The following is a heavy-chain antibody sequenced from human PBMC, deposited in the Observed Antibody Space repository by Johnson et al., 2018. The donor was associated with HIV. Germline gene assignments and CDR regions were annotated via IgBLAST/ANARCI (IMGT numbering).Heavy chain of an antibody. J-gene: IGHJ3*02. V-gene: IGHV3-30*04. CDR2: ISYDGSNN. CDR1: GFTFSSYA. D-gene: IGHD3-3*01. CDR3: ARGSYNFWSGEREAFDI. Sequence: QVQLVESGGGVVQPGRSLRLSCAASGFTFSSYAMHWVRQAPGKGLEWVAVISYDGSNNYYADSVKGRFTTSRANSKNTLYLQMNSLRAKDTVVYYCARGSYNFWSGEREAFDIWGQGTLVTVSS.